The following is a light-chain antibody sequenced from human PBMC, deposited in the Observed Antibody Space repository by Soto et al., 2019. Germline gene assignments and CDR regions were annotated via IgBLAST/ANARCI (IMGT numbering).Light chain of an antibody. Sequence: QAVVTPPPSASGTPGQRVTISCSGSSSNIGSNTVNWYQQLPGTAPKLLIYSNDQRPSGVPDRFSGSKSGTSASLAISGLQSEDEADYYCAAWDDSLNGGVFGGGTKVTVL. CDR1: SSNIGSNT. V-gene: IGLV1-44*01. CDR3: AAWDDSLNGGV. J-gene: IGLJ3*02. CDR2: SND.